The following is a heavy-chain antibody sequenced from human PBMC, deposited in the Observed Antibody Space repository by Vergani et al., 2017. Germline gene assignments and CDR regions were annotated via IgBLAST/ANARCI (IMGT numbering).Heavy chain of an antibody. Sequence: EVQLVQSGAEVKKPGATMKISCKVSGYTFTDHYMHWVKQAPGKGLEWMGLVDPEDGETIYAEKFKGRVTIAADTSTDTAHLELSSLRSEDTAVYYCARPITYYDILTGYYQHYGMDVWGQGTTVTVSS. CDR1: GYTFTDHY. CDR2: VDPEDGET. V-gene: IGHV1-69-2*01. D-gene: IGHD3-9*01. J-gene: IGHJ6*02. CDR3: ARPITYYDILTGYYQHYGMDV.